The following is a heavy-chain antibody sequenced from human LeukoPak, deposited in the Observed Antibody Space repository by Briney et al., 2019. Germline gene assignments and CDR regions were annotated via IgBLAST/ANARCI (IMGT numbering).Heavy chain of an antibody. CDR2: LSGGGEAT. Sequence: GGSLRLSCATSGFTFTTYAMGLVRQAPGTGLEWVSALSGGGEATYYADSVKGRFTISRDNSKNTLSLQMNSLGAEDTAVYYCTRLSGTFGTTSRVLDSWGQGTQVTVSS. D-gene: IGHD1-1*01. V-gene: IGHV3-23*01. CDR1: GFTFTTYA. J-gene: IGHJ4*02. CDR3: TRLSGTFGTTSRVLDS.